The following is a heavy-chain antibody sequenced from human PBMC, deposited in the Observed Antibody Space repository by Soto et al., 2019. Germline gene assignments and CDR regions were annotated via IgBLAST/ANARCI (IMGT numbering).Heavy chain of an antibody. CDR2: INHSEST. V-gene: IGHV4-34*01. J-gene: IGHJ4*02. CDR3: ARGYLRYYGSGSYYRPFDY. D-gene: IGHD3-10*01. Sequence: KTSETLSLTCAVYGGSFSGYYWSWIRQPPGKGLEWIGEINHSESTNYNPSLKSRVTISVDTFKNQFSLKLSSVTAADTAVYYCARGYLRYYGSGSYYRPFDYWGQGTLVTVSS. CDR1: GGSFSGYY.